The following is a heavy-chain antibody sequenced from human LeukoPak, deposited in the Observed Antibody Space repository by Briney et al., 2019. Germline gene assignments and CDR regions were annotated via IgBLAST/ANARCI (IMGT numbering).Heavy chain of an antibody. V-gene: IGHV3-30*03. CDR3: TTYSVGATNHSTFDF. CDR2: ISYDGSNK. D-gene: IGHD1-26*01. CDR1: GFTFSSYG. Sequence: GGSLRLSCAASGFTFSSYGMHWVRQAPGKGLEWVAVISYDGSNKYYADSVKGRFTISRDNSKNTLYLQMNSLKTEDTAVYYCTTYSVGATNHSTFDFWGQGALVTVSS. J-gene: IGHJ4*02.